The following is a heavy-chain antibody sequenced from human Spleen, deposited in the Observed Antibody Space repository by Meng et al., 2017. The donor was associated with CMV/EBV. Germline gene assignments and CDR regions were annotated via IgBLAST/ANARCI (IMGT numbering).Heavy chain of an antibody. D-gene: IGHD2-15*01. Sequence: FSSFALAWVRQAPGKGLEWVSAMNTNGGCTYYTDSVRGRFTISRDNSRNTLYLQMDSLKAEDAAVYYCATLGASYCSGGSCARLDYWGQGTLVTVSS. CDR2: MNTNGGCT. J-gene: IGHJ4*02. CDR3: ATLGASYCSGGSCARLDY. V-gene: IGHV3-23*01. CDR1: FSSFA.